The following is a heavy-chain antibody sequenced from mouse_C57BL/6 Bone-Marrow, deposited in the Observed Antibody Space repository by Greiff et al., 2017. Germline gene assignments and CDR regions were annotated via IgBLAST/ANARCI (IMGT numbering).Heavy chain of an antibody. J-gene: IGHJ3*01. CDR3: ARPYYYGSSYGSFAY. CDR1: GYTFTSYG. D-gene: IGHD1-1*01. V-gene: IGHV1-81*01. Sequence: VQLQQSGAELARPGASVKLSCKASGYTFTSYGISWVKQRTGQGLEWIGEIYPRSGNTYYNEKFKGKATLTADKSSSTAYMELRSLTSEDSAVYFCARPYYYGSSYGSFAYWGQWTLVTVSA. CDR2: IYPRSGNT.